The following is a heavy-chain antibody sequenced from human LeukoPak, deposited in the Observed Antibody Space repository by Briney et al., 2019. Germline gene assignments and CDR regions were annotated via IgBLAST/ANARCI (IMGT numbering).Heavy chain of an antibody. D-gene: IGHD6-19*01. J-gene: IGHJ4*02. CDR2: IYYSGST. Sequence: SETLSLTCTVSGGSISSYYWSWIRQPPGKGLEWIGYIYYSGSTNYNPSLKSRVTISVDTSKDQFSLKLSSVTAADTAVYYCAGGSSALYYFDYWGQGTLVTVSS. CDR1: GGSISSYY. V-gene: IGHV4-59*08. CDR3: AGGSSALYYFDY.